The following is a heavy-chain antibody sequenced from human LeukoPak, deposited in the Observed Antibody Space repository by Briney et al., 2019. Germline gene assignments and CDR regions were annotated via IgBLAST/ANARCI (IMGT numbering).Heavy chain of an antibody. V-gene: IGHV3-48*03. J-gene: IGHJ4*02. CDR1: GFTFSSYD. CDR2: ISSSGSTI. Sequence: PGGSLRLSCAASGFTFSSYDRNWVRQAPGKGLEWVSYISSSGSTIYYADSVKGRFTISRDNAKNSLYLQMNSLRAEDTAVYYCARVAAYSSSWWTDYWGQGTLVTVSS. CDR3: ARVAAYSSSWWTDY. D-gene: IGHD6-13*01.